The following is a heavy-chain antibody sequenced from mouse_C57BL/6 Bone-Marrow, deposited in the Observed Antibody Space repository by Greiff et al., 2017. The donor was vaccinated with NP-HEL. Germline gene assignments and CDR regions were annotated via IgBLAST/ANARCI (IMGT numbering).Heavy chain of an antibody. Sequence: EVQRVESEGGLVQPGSSMKLSCTASGFTFSDYYMAWVRQVPEKGLEWVANINYDGSSTYYLDSLKSRFIISRDNAKNILYLQMSSLKSEDTATYYCARDPQGYFDVWGTGTTVTVSS. CDR2: INYDGSST. V-gene: IGHV5-16*01. J-gene: IGHJ1*03. CDR3: ARDPQGYFDV. CDR1: GFTFSDYY.